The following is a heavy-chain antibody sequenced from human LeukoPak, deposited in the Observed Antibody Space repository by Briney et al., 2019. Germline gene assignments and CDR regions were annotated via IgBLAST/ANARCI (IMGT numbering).Heavy chain of an antibody. Sequence: SETLSLTCTVSGGSISSYYWSWIRQPPGKGLEWIGYIYYSGSTNYNPSLKSRVTISVDTPKNQFSLKLSSVTAADTAVYYCARATYYYGSGSYYNVSWFDPWGQGTLVTVSS. V-gene: IGHV4-59*01. CDR1: GGSISSYY. CDR2: IYYSGST. D-gene: IGHD3-10*01. CDR3: ARATYYYGSGSYYNVSWFDP. J-gene: IGHJ5*02.